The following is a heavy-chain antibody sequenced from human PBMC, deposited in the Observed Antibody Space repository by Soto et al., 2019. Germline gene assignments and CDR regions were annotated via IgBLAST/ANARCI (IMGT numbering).Heavy chain of an antibody. D-gene: IGHD3-22*01. CDR1: GGSFSGYY. J-gene: IGHJ4*02. CDR2: INHSGST. V-gene: IGHV4-34*01. CDR3: ASTDNYYDSSGFDY. Sequence: SETLSLTCAVYGGSFSGYYWSWIRQPPGKGLEWIGEINHSGSTNYNPSLKSRVTISVDTSKNQFSLKLSSVTAADTAVYYCASTDNYYDSSGFDYWGQGTLVTVSS.